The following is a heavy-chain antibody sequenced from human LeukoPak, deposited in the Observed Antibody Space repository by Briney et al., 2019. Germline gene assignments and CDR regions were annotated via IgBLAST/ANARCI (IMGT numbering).Heavy chain of an antibody. CDR2: ISGSGGST. D-gene: IGHD3-22*01. CDR1: GFTFSSYA. Sequence: GGSLRLSCAASGFTFSSYAMSWVRQAPGKGVGWVSAISGSGGSTYYADSVKGRFTISRDNSKNTLYLQMNSLRAEDTAVYYCAKVGAITMIVVVIPGVFDYWGQGTLVTVSS. J-gene: IGHJ4*02. CDR3: AKVGAITMIVVVIPGVFDY. V-gene: IGHV3-23*01.